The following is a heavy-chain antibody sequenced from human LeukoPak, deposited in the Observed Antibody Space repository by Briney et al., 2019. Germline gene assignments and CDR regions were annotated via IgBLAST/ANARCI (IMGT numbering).Heavy chain of an antibody. Sequence: ASVKVSCKASGYTFTTYGISWVRQAPGQGLEWMGWISAYNGNTNYVQKLQGRVTMTTDTYTRTDYMELRSLTSDDPAVYYCARGGLGPDYWGQGTLVTVSS. CDR3: ARGGLGPDY. V-gene: IGHV1-18*01. CDR2: ISAYNGNT. D-gene: IGHD3-16*01. CDR1: GYTFTTYG. J-gene: IGHJ4*02.